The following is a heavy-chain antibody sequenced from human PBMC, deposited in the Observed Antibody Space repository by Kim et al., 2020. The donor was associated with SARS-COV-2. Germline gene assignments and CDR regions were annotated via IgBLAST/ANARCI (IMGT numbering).Heavy chain of an antibody. CDR2: ISGSGGST. D-gene: IGHD1-26*01. V-gene: IGHV3-23*01. J-gene: IGHJ4*01. CDR3: AKGEVQWVLLWAVHY. CDR1: GFTFSSYA. Sequence: GGSLRLSCAASGFTFSSYAMSWVRQAPGKGLEWVSAISGSGGSTYYADSVKGRFTISRDNSKNTLYLQINSLRAEDTAVYYCAKGEVQWVLLWAVHYWGQGTLVNVSS.